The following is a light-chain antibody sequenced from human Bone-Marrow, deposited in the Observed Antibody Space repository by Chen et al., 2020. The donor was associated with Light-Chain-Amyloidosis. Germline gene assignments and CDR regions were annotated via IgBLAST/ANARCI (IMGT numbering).Light chain of an antibody. CDR3: QQYNSYSRT. V-gene: IGKV1-5*03. CDR2: KTS. J-gene: IGKJ1*01. CDR1: ESVSDW. Sequence: DIQMTQSPSTLSASVGDRVIITCRASESVSDWLAWYQQKPGKAPKLLIYKTSSLETGVPSRFSGSGSETEFTLTISRLQPDDFATYYCQQYNSYSRTFGQGTKVEVK.